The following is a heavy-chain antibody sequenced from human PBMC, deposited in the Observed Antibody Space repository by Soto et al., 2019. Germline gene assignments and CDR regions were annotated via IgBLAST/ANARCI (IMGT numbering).Heavy chain of an antibody. CDR3: AKGSGRGYSYGTVDY. Sequence: EVQLVESGGGLVQPGRSLRLSCAASGFTFDDYAMHWVRQAPGKGLEWVSGISWNSGSIGYADSVKGRFTISRDNAKNSLYLQMNSLRAKDTALYYCAKGSGRGYSYGTVDYWGQGTLVTVSS. CDR2: ISWNSGSI. J-gene: IGHJ4*02. CDR1: GFTFDDYA. V-gene: IGHV3-9*01. D-gene: IGHD5-18*01.